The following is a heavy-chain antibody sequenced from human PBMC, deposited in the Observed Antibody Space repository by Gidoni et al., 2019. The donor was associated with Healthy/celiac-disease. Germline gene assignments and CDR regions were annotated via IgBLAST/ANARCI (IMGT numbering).Heavy chain of an antibody. CDR2: ISAYNGNT. D-gene: IGHD3-10*01. CDR3: ARDGDRGHYYYGMDV. CDR1: GYTFNSYG. V-gene: IGHV1-18*01. J-gene: IGHJ6*02. Sequence: QVQLVQSGAEVKKPGASVKVSCKASGYTFNSYGIRWVRPAPGQGLEWMGWISAYNGNTNYAQKLQGRVTMTTDTSTSTAYMELRSLRSDDPAVYYCARDGDRGHYYYGMDVWGQGTTVPVS.